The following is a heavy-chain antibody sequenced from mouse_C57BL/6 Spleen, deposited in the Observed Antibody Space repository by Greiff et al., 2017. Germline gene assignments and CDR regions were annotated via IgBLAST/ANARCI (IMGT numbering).Heavy chain of an antibody. V-gene: IGHV1-9*01. CDR3: ATHGSIFYAMDY. J-gene: IGHJ4*01. Sequence: QVKLQQSGAELMKPGASVKLSCKATGYTFTGYWIEWVKQRTGHGLEWIGVILPGSGSTNYNEKFKGKATFTADTTSNTAYMRLSSLTTEDSPIYYCATHGSIFYAMDYWGQGTSVTVSS. CDR2: ILPGSGST. D-gene: IGHD1-1*01. CDR1: GYTFTGYW.